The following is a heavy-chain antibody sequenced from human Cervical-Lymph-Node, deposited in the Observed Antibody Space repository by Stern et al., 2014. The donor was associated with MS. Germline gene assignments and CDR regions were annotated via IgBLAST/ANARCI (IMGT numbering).Heavy chain of an antibody. J-gene: IGHJ4*02. D-gene: IGHD3-22*01. CDR3: AHRRYDSSGYYFYFDY. V-gene: IGHV2-5*01. CDR1: GFSLSTSGVG. Sequence: QVTLKESGPTLVKPTQTLTLTCTFSGFSLSTSGVGVGWIRQPPGKALEWLALIYWNDDKRYSPSLKSRLTITKDTSKNQVVLTMTNMDPVDTATYYCAHRRYDSSGYYFYFDYWGQGTLVTVSS. CDR2: IYWNDDK.